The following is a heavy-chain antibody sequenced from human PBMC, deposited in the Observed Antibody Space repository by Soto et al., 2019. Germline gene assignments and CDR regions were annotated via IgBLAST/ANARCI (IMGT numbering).Heavy chain of an antibody. J-gene: IGHJ4*02. Sequence: GGSLRLSCADSVFTFSRLWMTWVRQGPGKGLEWVAVVSIGGSTHYADSVRGRFTISRDNSKNTLSLQMNSLTAEDTAVYFCAKRRGAGGHFDYWGQGALVTVSS. V-gene: IGHV3-23*01. CDR3: AKRRGAGGHFDY. CDR2: VSIGGST. CDR1: VFTFSRLW. D-gene: IGHD2-15*01.